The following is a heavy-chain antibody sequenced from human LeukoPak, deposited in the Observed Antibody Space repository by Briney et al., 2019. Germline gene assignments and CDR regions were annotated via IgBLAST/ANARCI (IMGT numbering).Heavy chain of an antibody. CDR3: AVFTRDVDY. V-gene: IGHV4-31*03. CDR1: GGSISSGGYY. J-gene: IGHJ4*02. CDR2: IYYIGST. Sequence: PSQSLPLTCTVSGGSISSGGYYWSRIRQHPGKGLEWIGYIYYIGSTYYNPSLKSRVTISVDTSKNQFSLKLSSVTAADTAVYYCAVFTRDVDYWGQGTLVTVSS. D-gene: IGHD3-10*01.